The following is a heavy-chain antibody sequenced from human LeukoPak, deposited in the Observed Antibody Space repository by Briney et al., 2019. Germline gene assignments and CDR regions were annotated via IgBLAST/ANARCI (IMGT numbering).Heavy chain of an antibody. CDR3: ARDIPYVWGSYTQFDY. CDR2: ISAYNGNT. CDR1: GYTFTSYG. V-gene: IGHV1-18*01. D-gene: IGHD3-16*01. J-gene: IGHJ4*02. Sequence: GASVKVSCKASGYTFTSYGISWVRQAPGQGLEWMRWISAYNGNTNYAQKLQGRVTMTTDTSTSTAYMELRSLRSDDTAVYYCARDIPYVWGSYTQFDYWGQGTLVTVSS.